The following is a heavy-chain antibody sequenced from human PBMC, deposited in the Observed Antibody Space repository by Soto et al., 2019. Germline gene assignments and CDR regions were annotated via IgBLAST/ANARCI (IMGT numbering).Heavy chain of an antibody. CDR2: IYYSGST. V-gene: IGHV4-39*01. J-gene: IGHJ4*02. CDR3: ARITIFGEGVAFDY. Sequence: QLQLQESGPGLVKPSETLSLTCTVSGGSISSSSYYWGWIRQPPGKGLEWIGSIYYSGSTYYNPSLKSRVTISVDTSKNQFSLKRSSVTAADTAVYYCARITIFGEGVAFDYWGQGTLVTVSS. CDR1: GGSISSSSYY. D-gene: IGHD3-3*01.